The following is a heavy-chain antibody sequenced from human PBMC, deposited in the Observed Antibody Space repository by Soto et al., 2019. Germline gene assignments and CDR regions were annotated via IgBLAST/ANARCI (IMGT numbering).Heavy chain of an antibody. CDR2: IIPIFGTA. Sequence: QVQLVQSGAEVKKPGSSVKVSCKASGGTFNSYAISWVRQAPGQGLEWMGGIIPIFGTADYAQKFQGRVTITAVESTSTADMELSSLRSEDTAVYYCASHYDSGGYYYRGLDYWGQGTLVTVSS. CDR3: ASHYDSGGYYYRGLDY. J-gene: IGHJ4*02. V-gene: IGHV1-69*12. D-gene: IGHD3-22*01. CDR1: GGTFNSYA.